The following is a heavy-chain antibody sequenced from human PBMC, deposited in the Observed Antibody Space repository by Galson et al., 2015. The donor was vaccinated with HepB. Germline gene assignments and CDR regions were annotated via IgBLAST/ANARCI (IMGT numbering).Heavy chain of an antibody. J-gene: IGHJ4*02. CDR2: IWYDGSNQ. V-gene: IGHV3-33*01. CDR1: GFTFGGYG. CDR3: AREGRITVAIFGY. Sequence: SLRLSCAASGFTFGGYGMHWVRQAPGKGLEWVGVIWYDGSNQHYADSVKGRFTISSDNSKNILYLQMNSLRAEDTAVYYCAREGRITVAIFGYWGQGSLVTVSS. D-gene: IGHD4-23*01.